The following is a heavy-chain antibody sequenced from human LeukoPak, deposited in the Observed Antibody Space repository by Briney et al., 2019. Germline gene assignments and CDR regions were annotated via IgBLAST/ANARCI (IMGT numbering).Heavy chain of an antibody. D-gene: IGHD1-26*01. CDR3: ARVRVGATYGGAFDI. CDR1: GFTFSSYG. J-gene: IGHJ3*02. V-gene: IGHV3-30*02. CDR2: IRYDGGNK. Sequence: GGSLRLSCAASGFTFSSYGMHWVRQAPGKGLEWVAFIRYDGGNKYYADSVKGRFTISRDNSKNTLYLQMNSLRAEDTAVYSCARVRVGATYGGAFDIWGQGTMVTVSS.